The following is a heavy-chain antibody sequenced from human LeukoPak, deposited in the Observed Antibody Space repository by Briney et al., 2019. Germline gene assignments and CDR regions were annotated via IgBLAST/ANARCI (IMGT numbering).Heavy chain of an antibody. V-gene: IGHV1-18*01. CDR1: GGTFSSYA. CDR2: ISAYNINT. Sequence: GASVKVSCKASGGTFSSYAISWMRQAPGQGLEWMGWISAYNINTNLAQKFQGRVTMTTDTSTSTAYMELRSLRSDDTAVYYCASWAGYCSTNNCYATSLDYWGQGTLVTVSA. J-gene: IGHJ4*02. D-gene: IGHD2-2*01. CDR3: ASWAGYCSTNNCYATSLDY.